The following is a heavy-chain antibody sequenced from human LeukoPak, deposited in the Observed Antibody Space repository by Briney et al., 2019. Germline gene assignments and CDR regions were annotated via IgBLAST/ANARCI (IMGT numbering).Heavy chain of an antibody. CDR3: APPPYYYEANGYSVA. CDR1: GDSISSGSYY. V-gene: IGHV4-61*02. Sequence: SETLSLTCTVSGDSISSGSYYWSWIRQPAGKGLEWIGRIYTSGSTNYNPSLKSRVTILVDTSKNQFSLKLSSVTAADTAVYYCAPPPYYYEANGYSVAWGQGTLVTVSS. J-gene: IGHJ5*02. D-gene: IGHD3-22*01. CDR2: IYTSGST.